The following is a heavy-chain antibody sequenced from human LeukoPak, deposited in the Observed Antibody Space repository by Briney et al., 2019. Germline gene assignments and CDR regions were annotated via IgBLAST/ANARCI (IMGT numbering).Heavy chain of an antibody. CDR1: GYTFTSYG. CDR2: ISAYNGNT. D-gene: IGHD3-3*01. CDR3: ARANNDFWSGYPIDY. V-gene: IGHV1-18*01. J-gene: IGHJ4*02. Sequence: ASVKVSYKASGYTFTSYGISWVRQAPGQGLESMGWISAYNGNTNYAQKLQGRVTMTTDTSTSTAYMELRSLRSDDTAVYYCARANNDFWSGYPIDYWGQGTLVTVSS.